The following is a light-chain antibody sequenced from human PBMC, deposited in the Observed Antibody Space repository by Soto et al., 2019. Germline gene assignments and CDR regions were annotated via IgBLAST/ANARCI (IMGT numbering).Light chain of an antibody. CDR2: DAS. Sequence: EIILTQSPATLSLSPGERATLSCGASQSVSSSYVAWYQHRPGLAPRLLIHDASSRATGIPDRFSGTKSGTDFTLTISRLEPEDFAVYYCQQYGSSPRTFGQGTKVDI. CDR1: QSVSSSY. J-gene: IGKJ1*01. CDR3: QQYGSSPRT. V-gene: IGKV3D-20*01.